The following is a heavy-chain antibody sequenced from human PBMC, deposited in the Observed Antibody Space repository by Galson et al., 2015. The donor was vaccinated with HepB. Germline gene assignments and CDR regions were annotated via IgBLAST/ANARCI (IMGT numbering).Heavy chain of an antibody. CDR3: ARVTSSGNHPDAFDI. CDR2: INWNGNST. J-gene: IGHJ3*02. V-gene: IGHV3-20*03. Sequence: TWVRQAPGKGLKWVSSINWNGNSTAYADSVKGRFIVSRDKANNSVYLQMNSLRAEDTALYYCARVTSSGNHPDAFDIWGQGTMVTVSS. D-gene: IGHD6-19*01.